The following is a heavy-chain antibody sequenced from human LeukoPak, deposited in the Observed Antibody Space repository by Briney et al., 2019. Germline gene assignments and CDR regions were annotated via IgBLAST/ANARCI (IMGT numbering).Heavy chain of an antibody. J-gene: IGHJ4*02. CDR3: ARGTMFPYYFDY. CDR2: ISSSSSYI. V-gene: IGHV3-21*01. Sequence: GGSLRLSCAASGFTFSSCSMNWVRQAPGKGLEWVSSISSSSSYIYYADSVKGRFTISRDNAKNSLYLQMNSLRAEDTAAYYCARGTMFPYYFDYWGQGTLVTVSS. D-gene: IGHD3-10*02. CDR1: GFTFSSCS.